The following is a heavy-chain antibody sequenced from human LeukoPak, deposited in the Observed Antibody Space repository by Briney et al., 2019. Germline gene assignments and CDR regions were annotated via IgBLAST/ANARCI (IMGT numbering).Heavy chain of an antibody. CDR3: ARARGYNYGYVDY. CDR1: GYTFTSYD. CDR2: MNPNRGDT. D-gene: IGHD5-18*01. J-gene: IGHJ4*02. Sequence: ASVKVSCKASGYTFTSYDINWVRQATGQGLEWMGWMNPNRGDTGYAQNFQGRLNMTRNTSKSTAYMELSSLRSEDTAVYYCARARGYNYGYVDYWGQGTLVTVSS. V-gene: IGHV1-8*01.